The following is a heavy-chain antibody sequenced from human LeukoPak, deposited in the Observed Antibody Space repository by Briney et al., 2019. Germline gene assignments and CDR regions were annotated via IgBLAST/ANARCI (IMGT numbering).Heavy chain of an antibody. CDR1: GFTFSNYA. D-gene: IGHD1-26*01. J-gene: IGHJ4*02. CDR2: ITASGTAM. V-gene: IGHV3-48*02. CDR3: ASSGSYRFDY. Sequence: GGSLRLSCSASGFTFSNYAMHWVRQAPGKGLEWVSHITASGTAMFYADSVKGRFTISRDNAKNSLYLQMNSLRDEDTAVYYCASSGSYRFDYWGQGTLVTVSS.